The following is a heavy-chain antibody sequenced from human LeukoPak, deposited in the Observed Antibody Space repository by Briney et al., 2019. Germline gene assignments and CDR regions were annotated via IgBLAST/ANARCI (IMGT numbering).Heavy chain of an antibody. V-gene: IGHV3-30*02. CDR1: GFTFSSYG. Sequence: GGSLRLSCAASGFTFSSYGMHWVRQAPGKGLEWVAFIRYDGSNKYYADSVKGRFAISRDNSKNTLYLQMNSLRAEDTAVYDCAKDLRSGSYEANWFDPWGQGTLVTVSS. CDR2: IRYDGSNK. CDR3: AKDLRSGSYEANWFDP. D-gene: IGHD1-26*01. J-gene: IGHJ5*02.